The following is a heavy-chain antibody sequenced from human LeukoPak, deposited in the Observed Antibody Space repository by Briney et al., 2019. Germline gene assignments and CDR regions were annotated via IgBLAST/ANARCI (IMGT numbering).Heavy chain of an antibody. CDR1: GDSISTYY. CDR2: IYYGGTT. J-gene: IGHJ4*02. CDR3: ARYYDRSGYWSTPHFDY. D-gene: IGHD3-22*01. V-gene: IGHV4-39*07. Sequence: SETLSLTCTVSGDSISTYYWGWIRQPPGKGLEWIGSIYYGGTTYYNPSLKSRVTISVDTSKNQFSLKLSSVTAADTAVYYCARYYDRSGYWSTPHFDYWGQGTLVTVSS.